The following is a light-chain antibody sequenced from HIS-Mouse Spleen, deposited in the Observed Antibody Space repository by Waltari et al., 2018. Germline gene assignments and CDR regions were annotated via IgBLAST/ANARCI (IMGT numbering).Light chain of an antibody. CDR3: QAWDSSYSV. CDR1: NLGDKY. V-gene: IGLV3-1*01. CDR2: QDS. Sequence: SYELTQPPSVSVSPGQTATITCPGDNLGDKYACCYQQKPAQSPVLVIYQDSKRPSGIPERFSGSNSGNTATLTISGTQAMDEADYYCQAWDSSYSVFGGGTKLTVL. J-gene: IGLJ2*01.